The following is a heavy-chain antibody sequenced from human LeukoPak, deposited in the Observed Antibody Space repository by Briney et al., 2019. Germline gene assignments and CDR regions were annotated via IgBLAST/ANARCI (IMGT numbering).Heavy chain of an antibody. CDR3: ASRDKGYYYGMDV. CDR2: LHSGGST. D-gene: IGHD5-24*01. CDR1: GITVSSNY. Sequence: GGSLRLSCAASGITVSSNYMSWVRQAPGKGLEWVSILHSGGSTYYADSVKGRFTISRDNSRNTLYLQMNNLRAEDTAVYYCASRDKGYYYGMDVWGQGTTVTVSS. J-gene: IGHJ6*02. V-gene: IGHV3-66*01.